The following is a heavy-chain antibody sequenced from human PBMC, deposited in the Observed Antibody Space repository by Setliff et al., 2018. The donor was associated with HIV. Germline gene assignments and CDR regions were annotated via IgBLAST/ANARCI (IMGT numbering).Heavy chain of an antibody. CDR1: GGTFSSYA. Sequence: SVKVSCKASGGTFSSYAISWVRQAPGQGLEWMGGIIPIFGTANYAQKFQGRVTITTDESTSTAYMELSSLRSEDTAVYYCARERIPARSIYSGYDSYYYYMDVWGKGTTVTAP. CDR2: IIPIFGTA. CDR3: ARERIPARSIYSGYDSYYYYMDV. J-gene: IGHJ6*03. D-gene: IGHD5-12*01. V-gene: IGHV1-69*05.